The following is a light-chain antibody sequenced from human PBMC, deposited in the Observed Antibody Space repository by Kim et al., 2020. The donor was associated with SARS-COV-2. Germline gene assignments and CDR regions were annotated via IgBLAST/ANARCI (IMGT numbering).Light chain of an antibody. Sequence: GQSITISCTGTSNDVGGSKYVSWYQQHQGSAPKLMLYDVSNRPSGVSNRFPGSKSGNTASLTISGLQPEDEADYFCSSYTRSNTLLFGTGTKVTVL. V-gene: IGLV2-14*03. CDR2: DVS. J-gene: IGLJ1*01. CDR1: SNDVGGSKY. CDR3: SSYTRSNTLL.